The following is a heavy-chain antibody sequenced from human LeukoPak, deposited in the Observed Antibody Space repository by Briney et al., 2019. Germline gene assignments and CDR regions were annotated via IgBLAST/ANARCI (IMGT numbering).Heavy chain of an antibody. CDR1: GGSISSCY. V-gene: IGHV4-59*01. CDR2: IYYSGST. J-gene: IGHJ4*02. Sequence: NPSETLSLTCTVSGGSISSCYWSWIRQPPGKGLEWIGYIYYSGSTDYNPSLRSRVTISGDTSKNQLSLKLRSVTAADTAVYYCARRYSSSWYFDFWGQGTLVTVSS. CDR3: ARRYSSSWYFDF. D-gene: IGHD6-13*01.